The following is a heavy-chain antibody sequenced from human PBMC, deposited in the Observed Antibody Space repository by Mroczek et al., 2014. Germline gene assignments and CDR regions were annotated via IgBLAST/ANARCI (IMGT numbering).Heavy chain of an antibody. D-gene: IGHD3-10*01. CDR1: GFTFSSYA. CDR3: ARDQGSGSYYNDPLLFDY. Sequence: QVQLVQSGGGVVQPGRSLRLSCAASGFTFSSYAMHWVRQAPGKGLEWVAVISYDGSNKYYADSVKGRFTISRDNSKNTLYLQMNSLRAEDTAVYYCARDQGSGSYYNDPLLFDYWGQGTPGHRLL. V-gene: IGHV3-30-3*01. J-gene: IGHJ4*02. CDR2: ISYDGSNK.